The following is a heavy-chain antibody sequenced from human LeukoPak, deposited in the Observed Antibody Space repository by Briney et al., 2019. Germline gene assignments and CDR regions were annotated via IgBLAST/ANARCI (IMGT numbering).Heavy chain of an antibody. D-gene: IGHD2-15*01. CDR3: ARAPRVDYMDV. Sequence: GGSLRLSCAASGFSFSTHGMHWVRQAPGKGLEWATFIGHDGVDKYYVDSVKGRFTVSRDNSKNTVYLQMNSLRPEDTAVYYCARAPRVDYMDVWGKGTTVTVSS. CDR2: IGHDGVDK. V-gene: IGHV3-30*02. CDR1: GFSFSTHG. J-gene: IGHJ6*03.